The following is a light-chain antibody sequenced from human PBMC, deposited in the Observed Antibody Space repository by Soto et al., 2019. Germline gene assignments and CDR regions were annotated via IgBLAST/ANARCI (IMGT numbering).Light chain of an antibody. CDR1: SGHSSNA. V-gene: IGLV4-69*01. CDR2: LNSDGSH. CDR3: QTWDTGIQV. J-gene: IGLJ3*02. Sequence: QLVLTQSPSASASLGASVKLTCTLSSGHSSNAIAWHQQQPEKGPRFLMKLNSDGSHSKGDGIPERFSGSSSGAERHLTISSLQSEDEADYYCQTWDTGIQVFGGGTKLTVL.